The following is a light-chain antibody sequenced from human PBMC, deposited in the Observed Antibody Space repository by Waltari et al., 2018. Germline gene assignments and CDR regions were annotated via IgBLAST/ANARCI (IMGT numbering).Light chain of an antibody. J-gene: IGLJ3*02. V-gene: IGLV4-69*01. CDR3: QTGGHGTWV. Sequence: QLVLTQSPSASASLGASVKLTCTLSSGHSTNVIACLQKRPARGPRYLMKVNSDGSHNKGDEIPDRFSGSSSGAEHYLTISSLQSEDEADYYCQTGGHGTWVFGGGTKLTVL. CDR2: VNSDGSH. CDR1: SGHSTNV.